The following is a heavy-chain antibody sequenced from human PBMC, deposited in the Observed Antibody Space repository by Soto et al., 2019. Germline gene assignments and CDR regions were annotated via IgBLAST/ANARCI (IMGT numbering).Heavy chain of an antibody. V-gene: IGHV4-59*01. CDR2: IYYSGST. CDR3: ASGRRYRYGYSAFDI. Sequence: PSETLSLTCTVSGGSISSYYWSWIRQPPGKGLEWIGYIYYSGSTNYNPSLKSRVTISVETSKNQFSLKLSSVTDADTAVYYCASGRRYRYGYSAFDIWVQGTVVTVSS. J-gene: IGHJ3*02. CDR1: GGSISSYY. D-gene: IGHD5-18*01.